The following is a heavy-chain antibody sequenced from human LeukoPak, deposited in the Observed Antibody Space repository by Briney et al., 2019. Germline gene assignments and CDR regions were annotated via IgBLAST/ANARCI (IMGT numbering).Heavy chain of an antibody. D-gene: IGHD6-6*01. V-gene: IGHV1-18*01. J-gene: IGHJ4*02. CDR2: INVYNGNT. CDR1: GYTFTTSG. CDR3: ARNGYSGSSGDY. Sequence: ASVKVSCKASGYTFTTSGINWVRQAPGQGLEWMGCINVYNGNTNYAQKFQGRVTITADESTSTAYMELSSLRSEDTAVYYCARNGYSGSSGDYWGQGTLVTVSS.